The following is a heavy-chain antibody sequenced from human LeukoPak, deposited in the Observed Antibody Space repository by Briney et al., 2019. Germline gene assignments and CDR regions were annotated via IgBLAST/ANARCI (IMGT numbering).Heavy chain of an antibody. CDR1: GYTLTDYY. J-gene: IGHJ4*01. CDR3: ARGRRILGGPENAGDFFDF. Sequence: ASVKVSCKASGYTLTDYYLHWVRQAPGHGLKWMGWINPNSGATHYAQSFQARVTMTRDTSIGSGYMELTGLESADTAVYYCARGRRILGGPENAGDFFDFLGQGSLVTVSS. V-gene: IGHV1-2*02. D-gene: IGHD3-16*01. CDR2: INPNSGAT.